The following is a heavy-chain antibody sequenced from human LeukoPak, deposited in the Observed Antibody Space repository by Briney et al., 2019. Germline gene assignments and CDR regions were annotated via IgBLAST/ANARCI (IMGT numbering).Heavy chain of an antibody. CDR3: VVGATAFYYFDY. CDR2: ISAYNGNT. D-gene: IGHD1-26*01. V-gene: IGHV1-18*01. Sequence: ASVKVSCKASGYTFTSYGISWVRRAPGQGLEWMGWISAYNGNTNYAQKLQGRVTMTTDTSTSTAYMELRSLRSDDTAVYYCVVGATAFYYFDYWGQGTLVTVSS. CDR1: GYTFTSYG. J-gene: IGHJ4*02.